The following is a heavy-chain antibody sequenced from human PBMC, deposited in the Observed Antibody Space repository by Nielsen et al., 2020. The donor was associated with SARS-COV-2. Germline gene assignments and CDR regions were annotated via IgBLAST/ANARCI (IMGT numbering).Heavy chain of an antibody. Sequence: WLRQPPGKGLEWIGEINHGGSTNYNPSLKSRVTISVDTSKNQFSLKLSSVTAADTAVYYCARGGYSSSSGRRYYYYMDVWGKGTTVTVSS. CDR3: ARGGYSSSSGRRYYYYMDV. V-gene: IGHV4-34*01. CDR2: INHGGST. D-gene: IGHD6-6*01. J-gene: IGHJ6*03.